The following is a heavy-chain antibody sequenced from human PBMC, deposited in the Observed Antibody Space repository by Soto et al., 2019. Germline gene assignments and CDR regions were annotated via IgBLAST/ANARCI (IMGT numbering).Heavy chain of an antibody. D-gene: IGHD3-3*01. CDR2: ISYDGSNK. V-gene: IGHV3-30*18. CDR1: GVTLSSYR. J-gene: IGHJ6*02. CDR3: AKDRRITIFGVVISPDYYYYGMDV. Sequence: EVCRGRSFAASGVTLSSYRMHWVRQAPGKGLEWVAVISYDGSNKYYADSVKGRFTISRDNSKNTLYLQMNSLRAEDTAVYYCAKDRRITIFGVVISPDYYYYGMDVWCPGTTGTVPS.